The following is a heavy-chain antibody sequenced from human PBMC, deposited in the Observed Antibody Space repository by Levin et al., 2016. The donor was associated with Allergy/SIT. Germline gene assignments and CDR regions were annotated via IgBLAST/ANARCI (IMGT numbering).Heavy chain of an antibody. CDR3: ASGRLLPLLGYHYYVDV. CDR2: IIPILGIT. J-gene: IGHJ6*03. Sequence: SVKVSCKASGGTFDSYTFTWVRQAPGQGLEWMGRIIPILGITNYAQNFQGRVTITADKSTSTAYMELSSLRSEDTAVYYCASGRLLPLLGYHYYVDVWGNGTSITVSS. CDR1: GGTFDSYT. V-gene: IGHV1-69*02. D-gene: IGHD7-27*01.